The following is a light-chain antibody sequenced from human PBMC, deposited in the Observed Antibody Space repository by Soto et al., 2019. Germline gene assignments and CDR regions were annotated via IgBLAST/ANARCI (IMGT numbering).Light chain of an antibody. CDR2: GAS. V-gene: IGKV3D-20*02. CDR1: QSVSSSY. CDR3: QQHINWPLP. J-gene: IGKJ4*01. Sequence: SPGTLSLSPGERATLSCRARQSVSSSYLAWYQQKPGQAPRLLIYGASSRATGIPARFSGSGSGADFTLTISSLEPEDFALYCCQQHINWPLPFGGGTKVDTK.